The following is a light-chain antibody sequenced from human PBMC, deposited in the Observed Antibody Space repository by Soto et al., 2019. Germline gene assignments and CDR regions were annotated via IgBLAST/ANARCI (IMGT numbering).Light chain of an antibody. V-gene: IGKV3-15*01. J-gene: IGKJ1*01. CDR2: GTS. CDR3: QQYGSLWT. CDR1: QSVNIS. Sequence: EIVMTQSPATLSVSPGERATLSCRTSQSVNISLAWYQQKPGPGPRPPIYGTSTRATCVPARFKCNGSGTEFTLTISNLQSEDFAVYYCQQYGSLWTFGQGTKVDI.